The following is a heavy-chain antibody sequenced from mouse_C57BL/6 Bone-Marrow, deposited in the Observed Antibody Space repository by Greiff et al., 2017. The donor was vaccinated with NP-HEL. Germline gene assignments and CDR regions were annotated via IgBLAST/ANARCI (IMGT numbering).Heavy chain of an antibody. V-gene: IGHV1-69*01. D-gene: IGHD3-2*02. CDR2: IDPSDSCT. CDR1: GYTFTSYW. CDR3: ALDSSGYPFAY. J-gene: IGHJ3*01. Sequence: VQLQQPGAELVMPGASVKLSCKASGYTFTSYWMHWVKQRPGQGLEWIGAIDPSDSCTNYNQKFKGKSTLTVDKSSSTAYMQLSSLTSEDSAVYYCALDSSGYPFAYWGQGTLVTVSA.